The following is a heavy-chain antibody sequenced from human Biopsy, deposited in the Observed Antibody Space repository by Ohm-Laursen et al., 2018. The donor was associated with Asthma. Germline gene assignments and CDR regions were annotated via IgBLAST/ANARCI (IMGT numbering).Heavy chain of an antibody. V-gene: IGHV3-9*01. CDR3: TKDTGELGMSAFDV. D-gene: IGHD7-27*01. J-gene: IGHJ3*01. CDR2: ISWNSGSI. Sequence: SLRLSCAASGFTFDDYAMHWVRQAPGKGLEWVSGISWNSGSIGYADSVKGRFTISRDNAKNSLYLQMNSLRVEDTAFYHCTKDTGELGMSAFDVWGQGTMVAVSS. CDR1: GFTFDDYA.